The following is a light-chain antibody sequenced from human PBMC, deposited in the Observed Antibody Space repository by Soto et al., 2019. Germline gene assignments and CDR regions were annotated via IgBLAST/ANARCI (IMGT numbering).Light chain of an antibody. V-gene: IGLV2-14*01. CDR3: SSYTTSSNYV. CDR1: SSDVGSYNF. J-gene: IGLJ1*01. CDR2: EVS. Sequence: QSSLTHPASVSGSPGQSITISGTGTSSDVGSYNFVSWYQQLPGKAPKLMIYEVSNRPSGVSNRFSGSKSGNTASLTISGLQAEDEADYYCSSYTTSSNYVFGSGTRVTVL.